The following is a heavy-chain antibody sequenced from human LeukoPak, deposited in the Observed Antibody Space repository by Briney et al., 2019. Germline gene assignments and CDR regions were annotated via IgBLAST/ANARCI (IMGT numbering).Heavy chain of an antibody. CDR1: GGSFSGCY. CDR3: ARGSEYYCSGGSCYYSPRPFDY. Sequence: PSETLSLTCAVYGGSFSGCYWSWIRQPPGKGLEWIGEINHSGSTNYNPSLKSRVTISVDTSKNQFSLKLSSVTAADTAVYYCARGSEYYCSGGSCYYSPRPFDYWGQGTLVTVSS. CDR2: INHSGST. J-gene: IGHJ4*02. D-gene: IGHD2-15*01. V-gene: IGHV4-34*01.